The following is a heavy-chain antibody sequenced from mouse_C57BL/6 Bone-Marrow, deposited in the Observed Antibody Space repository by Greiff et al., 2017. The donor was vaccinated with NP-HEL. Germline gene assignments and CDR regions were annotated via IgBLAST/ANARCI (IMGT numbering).Heavy chain of an antibody. CDR2: IYPGNSDT. Sequence: EVQLQQSGTVLARPGASVKMSCKTSGYTFTSYWMHWVKQRPGTGLEWIGAIYPGNSDTSYNQKFKGKAKLTAVTSARTAYMELSSLTNEDSAVYYCTKIYYGYDGSWFAYWGQGTLVTVSA. D-gene: IGHD2-2*01. CDR1: GYTFTSYW. CDR3: TKIYYGYDGSWFAY. V-gene: IGHV1-5*01. J-gene: IGHJ3*01.